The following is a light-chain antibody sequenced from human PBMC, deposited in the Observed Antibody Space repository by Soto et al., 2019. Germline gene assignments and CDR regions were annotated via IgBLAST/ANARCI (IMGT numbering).Light chain of an antibody. J-gene: IGKJ1*01. CDR1: QSVSSSY. CDR3: QQYGSSLRT. Sequence: PGERATLSCRASQSVSSSYLAWYQQKPGQAPRLLTYGASSRATGIPDRFSGSGSGTDFTLTISRLEPEDFAVYYCQQYGSSLRTFGQGTKVEIK. CDR2: GAS. V-gene: IGKV3-20*01.